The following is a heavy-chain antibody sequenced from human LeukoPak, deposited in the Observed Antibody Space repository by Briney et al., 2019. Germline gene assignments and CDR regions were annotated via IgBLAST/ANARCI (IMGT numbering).Heavy chain of an antibody. CDR3: ARSARLMKGVVEVTALDD. J-gene: IGHJ4*02. Sequence: GRSLRPSCAASGFTFSSYEMSCVRQAPGKGLEWIAYLSSSGSAFSYADSVKGRFTIARDNAKNSVYLEMNSLRADDTAVYYCARSARLMKGVVEVTALDDWGQGTLVTVSS. CDR2: LSSSGSAF. V-gene: IGHV3-48*03. D-gene: IGHD3-3*01. CDR1: GFTFSSYE.